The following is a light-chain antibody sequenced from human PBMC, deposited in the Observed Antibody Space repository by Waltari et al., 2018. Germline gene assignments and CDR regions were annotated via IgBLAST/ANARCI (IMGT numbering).Light chain of an antibody. V-gene: IGLV2-23*01. CDR2: EDT. CDR3: CSYTTFSTLV. CDR1: SIDVGNYNL. J-gene: IGLJ2*01. Sequence: QSALTQPPSVSGSPGQSINISCTGSSIDVGNYNLASWYQQYPGKVPKFMIYEDTKRPSCLSERFSGAKSGNTASLTISGLQAEDEADYYCCSYTTFSTLVFGAGTKVTVL.